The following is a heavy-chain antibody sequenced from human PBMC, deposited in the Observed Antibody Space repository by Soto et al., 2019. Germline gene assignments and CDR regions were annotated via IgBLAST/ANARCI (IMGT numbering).Heavy chain of an antibody. J-gene: IGHJ4*02. D-gene: IGHD6-6*01. V-gene: IGHV3-33*01. CDR3: ARGDRPDFDY. CDR1: GFTFSSYG. Sequence: GGSLRLSCAASGFTFSSYGMHWVRQAPGKVLEWVAVIWDDGSEAFYGDSVKGRFTISRDNSKNILYLQMNTLRAEDTDLYFCARGDRPDFDYWGQGTLVTVSS. CDR2: IWDDGSEA.